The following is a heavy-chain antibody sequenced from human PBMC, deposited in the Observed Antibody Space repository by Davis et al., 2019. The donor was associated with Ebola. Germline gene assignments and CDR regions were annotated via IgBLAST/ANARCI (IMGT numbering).Heavy chain of an antibody. CDR1: GGSISSGGYY. J-gene: IGHJ3*02. D-gene: IGHD2-15*01. Sequence: PSETLSLTCTVSGGSISSGGYYWSWIRQHPGKGLEWIGYIYYSGSTYYNPSLKSRVTISVDKSKNQFSLKLSSVTAADTAVYYCARGGGYCSGGSCYINAFDIWGQGTMVTVSS. CDR3: ARGGGYCSGGSCYINAFDI. V-gene: IGHV4-31*03. CDR2: IYYSGST.